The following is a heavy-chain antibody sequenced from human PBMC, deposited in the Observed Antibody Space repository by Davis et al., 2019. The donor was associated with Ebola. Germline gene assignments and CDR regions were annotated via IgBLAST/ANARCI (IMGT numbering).Heavy chain of an antibody. CDR2: ISSSGSTI. Sequence: GESLKISCAASGFTFSSYEMNWVRQAPGKGLEWVSYISSSGSTIYYADSVKGRFTISRDNAKNSLYLQMNSLRAEDTAVYYCARVGWGIAVAGPTDTDAFDIWGQGTMVTVSS. V-gene: IGHV3-48*03. CDR3: ARVGWGIAVAGPTDTDAFDI. CDR1: GFTFSSYE. D-gene: IGHD6-19*01. J-gene: IGHJ3*02.